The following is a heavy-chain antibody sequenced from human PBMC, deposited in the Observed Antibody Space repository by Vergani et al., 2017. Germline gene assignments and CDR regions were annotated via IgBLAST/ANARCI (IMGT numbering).Heavy chain of an antibody. CDR3: ARDGYYERSGYDGYYYGMDV. J-gene: IGHJ6*02. CDR2: IIPIFGPA. D-gene: IGHD3-22*01. Sequence: QVQLVQSGAEVKKPGSSVKVSCKASGGTFSSYAISWVRQAPGQGLEWMGRIIPIFGPANYAQKFQGRVTITADESTSTAYMELCSLRSEDTAVYYCARDGYYERSGYDGYYYGMDVWGQGP. V-gene: IGHV1-69*18. CDR1: GGTFSSYA.